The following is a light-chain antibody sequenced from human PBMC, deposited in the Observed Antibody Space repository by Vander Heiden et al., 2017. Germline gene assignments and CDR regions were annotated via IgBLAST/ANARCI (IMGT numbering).Light chain of an antibody. V-gene: IGLV2-14*03. J-gene: IGLJ1*01. CDR3: SSSTSSTTCV. Sequence: QSALTQPASVSGSPGQSVTFSCTGTTSDIGGYNFVSWYQQPPGKAPKRIMYDVTIRPSGISNRFSASKSGTTASLTISGLQPEDDADDYCSSSTSSTTCVFGTGTKLTVL. CDR2: DVT. CDR1: TSDIGGYNF.